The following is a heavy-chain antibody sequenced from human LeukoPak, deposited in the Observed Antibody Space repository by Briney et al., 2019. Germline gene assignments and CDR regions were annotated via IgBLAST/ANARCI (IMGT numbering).Heavy chain of an antibody. D-gene: IGHD3-22*01. J-gene: IGHJ5*02. V-gene: IGHV3-7*04. Sequence: GGSLRLSCAASGSTFSTYWMSWVRQAPGKGLEWVANINQDGSEKYYVDSVQGRFTISRDNAKNSLYLQMNSLRAEDTAVYYCARGSGYSRFDPWGQGTLVTVSS. CDR2: INQDGSEK. CDR3: ARGSGYSRFDP. CDR1: GSTFSTYW.